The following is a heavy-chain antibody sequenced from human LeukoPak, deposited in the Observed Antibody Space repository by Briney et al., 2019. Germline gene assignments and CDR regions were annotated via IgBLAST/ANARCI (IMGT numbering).Heavy chain of an antibody. CDR2: INYEGGGI. J-gene: IGHJ4*02. V-gene: IGHV3-30*18. CDR1: GFTFSSYA. CDR3: GKTTVEYSSGQKPAWPVDY. Sequence: GRSLRLSCAASGFTFSSYAMHWVRQAPGKGLEWVAHINYEGGGIQYVDSVKGRFTISRDNSRNTVYLQINSLRAEDTAVYYCGKTTVEYSSGQKPAWPVDYWGQGTLVTVSS. D-gene: IGHD6-19*01.